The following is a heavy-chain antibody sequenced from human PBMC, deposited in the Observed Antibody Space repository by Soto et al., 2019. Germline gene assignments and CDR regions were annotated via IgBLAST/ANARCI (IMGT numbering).Heavy chain of an antibody. CDR1: GFTFTRYS. CDR2: ISSTTNYI. V-gene: IGHV3-21*06. CDR3: ARESEDLTSNFDY. Sequence: GGSLRLSCAASGFTFTRYSMNWVRQAPGKGLEWVSSISSTTNYIYYGDSMKGRFTISRDNAKNSLYLEMNSLRAEDTAVYYCARESEDLTSNFDYWGQGTLVSVSS. J-gene: IGHJ4*02.